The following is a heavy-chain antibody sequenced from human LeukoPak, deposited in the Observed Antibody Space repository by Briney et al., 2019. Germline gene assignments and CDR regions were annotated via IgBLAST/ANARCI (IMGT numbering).Heavy chain of an antibody. D-gene: IGHD3-9*01. CDR3: ARGRTYYDILTGYYYFDY. CDR1: GYSFTSYW. Sequence: GESLKISCKGSGYSFTSYWIGWVRQMPGKGLEWMGIIYPGDSDTRYSPSFQGQVTISADKSISTAYLQWSSLKASDTAIYYCARGRTYYDILTGYYYFDYWGQGTLVTVSS. V-gene: IGHV5-51*01. J-gene: IGHJ4*02. CDR2: IYPGDSDT.